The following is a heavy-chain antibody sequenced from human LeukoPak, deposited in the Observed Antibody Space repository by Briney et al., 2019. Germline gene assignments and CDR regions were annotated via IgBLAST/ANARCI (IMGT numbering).Heavy chain of an antibody. Sequence: SETLSLTCTVSGGSINSGVYHWSWIRQFPEKGLQWIGYIAQSGSSYYNPSLKSRVTISLGTSNNQFSLQLSSLTAADTAPYYCARDSHYDSSGYYLDSWGPGTLVTVSS. V-gene: IGHV4-31*03. J-gene: IGHJ4*02. CDR1: GGSINSGVYH. CDR3: ARDSHYDSSGYYLDS. CDR2: IAQSGSS. D-gene: IGHD3-22*01.